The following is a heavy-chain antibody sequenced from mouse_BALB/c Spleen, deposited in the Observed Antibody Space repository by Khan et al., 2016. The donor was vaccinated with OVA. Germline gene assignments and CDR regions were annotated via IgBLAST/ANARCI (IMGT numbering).Heavy chain of an antibody. CDR1: GYSITSGCY. CDR2: ISYDGVN. CDR3: AREDTTPDYCDP. V-gene: IGHV3-6*02. J-gene: IGHJ2*01. D-gene: IGHD6-1*01. Sequence: VQLKQSGPGLVTPSQSLSLTCSVTGYSITSGCYWNWIRQFPGNKLEWMGYISYDGVNNSNPSLKYRVSIPRDTSTNQFFLKLNSVTAEDTATYYCAREDTTPDYCDPWGQGTTHT.